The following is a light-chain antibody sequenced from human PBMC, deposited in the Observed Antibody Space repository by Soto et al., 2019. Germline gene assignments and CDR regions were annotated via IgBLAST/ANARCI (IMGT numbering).Light chain of an antibody. CDR3: SSYAGTKNPWV. J-gene: IGLJ3*02. V-gene: IGLV2-8*01. CDR2: EVT. CDR1: SSDVGGYDH. Sequence: QSALTQPPSASGSAGQSVTISCTGTSSDVGGYDHVSWYQQHPGKAPKLIISEVTKRPSGVVDRFSGSKSGNTASLTVSGLQAEDEADYYCSSYAGTKNPWVFGGGTKLTVL.